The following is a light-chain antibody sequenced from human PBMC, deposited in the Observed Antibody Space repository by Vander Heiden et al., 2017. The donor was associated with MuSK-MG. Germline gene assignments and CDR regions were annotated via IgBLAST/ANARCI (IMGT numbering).Light chain of an antibody. Sequence: QSVLTQPPSASGTPGQRVTISCSGSRSTIGSNSVNWYQQLPGTAPKLLIYSHDQRPSGVPDRFSGSKSGTSASLAISGLQSEDEADYYCATWDDSLNGFWVFGGGTKLTV. CDR2: SHD. J-gene: IGLJ3*02. V-gene: IGLV1-44*01. CDR3: ATWDDSLNGFWV. CDR1: RSTIGSNS.